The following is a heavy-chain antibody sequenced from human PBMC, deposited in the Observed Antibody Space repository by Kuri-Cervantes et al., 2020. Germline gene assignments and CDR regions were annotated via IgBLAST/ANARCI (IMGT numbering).Heavy chain of an antibody. J-gene: IGHJ3*02. CDR2: IWYDGSNK. CDR3: ARKTTVTNGGAFDI. D-gene: IGHD4-17*01. Sequence: GGSLRLSCAASGFTFSSYGMHWVRQAPGKGLEWVALIWYDGSNKNYADSVKGRFTISRDNSKNTLYLQMNSLRAEDTAVYYCARKTTVTNGGAFDIWGQGTRVTVSS. CDR1: GFTFSSYG. V-gene: IGHV3-33*01.